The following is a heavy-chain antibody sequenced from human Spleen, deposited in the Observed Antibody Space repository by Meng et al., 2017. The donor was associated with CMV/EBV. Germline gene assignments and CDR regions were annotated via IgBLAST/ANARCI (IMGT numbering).Heavy chain of an antibody. J-gene: IGHJ5*02. CDR2: INPSDGSI. CDR3: ARGDYDFWSGYQINWFDP. V-gene: IGHV1-46*01. D-gene: IGHD3-3*01. CDR1: GYTFTRYY. Sequence: ASVKVSCKASGYTFTRYYIHWVRQAPGQGLEWMGIINPSDGSISYSQKFQGRVTMTRDSSISTAYMELSSLRSDDTAVYYCARGDYDFWSGYQINWFDPWGQGTLVTVSS.